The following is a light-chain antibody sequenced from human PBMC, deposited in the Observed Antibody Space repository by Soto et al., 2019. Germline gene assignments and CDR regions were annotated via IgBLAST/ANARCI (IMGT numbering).Light chain of an antibody. Sequence: QSALTQPPSASGSPGQTVTISSTGTSSDVGGYNYVSWYQQHPGKAPKLMIYEVSKRPSGVPDRFSGSKSGNTASLTVSGLQAEDDADYYCSSYAGSNNVVFGGGTKLTVL. CDR3: SSYAGSNNVV. J-gene: IGLJ2*01. CDR1: SSDVGGYNY. CDR2: EVS. V-gene: IGLV2-8*01.